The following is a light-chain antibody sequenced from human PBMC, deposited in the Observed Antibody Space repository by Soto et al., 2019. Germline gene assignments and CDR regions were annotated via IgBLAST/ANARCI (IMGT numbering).Light chain of an antibody. CDR2: AAS. V-gene: IGKV1-17*02. CDR3: QQHNSYAIT. CDR1: QGIRND. Sequence: DIQMTQSPSSLSASVGDRVTITCRASQGIRNDLGWYQQKPGKAPKRLIYAASSLQSGVPSRFSGSGSGKEYSLTVDNMQSEDFATKYCQQHNSYAITFGQGTRLEIK. J-gene: IGKJ5*01.